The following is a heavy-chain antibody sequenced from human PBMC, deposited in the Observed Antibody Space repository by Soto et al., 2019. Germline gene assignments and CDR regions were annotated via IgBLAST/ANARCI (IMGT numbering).Heavy chain of an antibody. CDR2: INPSGGST. J-gene: IGHJ3*02. CDR3: ATHYLLFAGKIAERWELLISHKGGLDI. D-gene: IGHD1-26*01. V-gene: IGHV1-46*01. Sequence: GASVKVSCKASGYTFTSYYMHWVRQAPGQGLEWMGIINPSGGSTSYAQKFQGRVTMTRDTSTSTVYMELSSLRSEDTAVYYCATHYLLFAGKIAERWELLISHKGGLDIWGQGTMVTVSS. CDR1: GYTFTSYY.